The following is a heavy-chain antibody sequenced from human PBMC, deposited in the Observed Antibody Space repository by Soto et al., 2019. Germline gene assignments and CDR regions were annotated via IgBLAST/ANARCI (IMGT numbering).Heavy chain of an antibody. Sequence: ASVKVSCKTSGFNFKQYGISWVRQAPGQGLEWMGWISAYNGDKNYAQSLQGRVTMTTDTSTNIAYMELRSLTSDDTAVYYCARHPYDFWSGYHDNGSAPWGKGTLVTVSS. CDR3: ARHPYDFWSGYHDNGSAP. CDR1: GFNFKQYG. J-gene: IGHJ5*02. V-gene: IGHV1-18*01. D-gene: IGHD3-3*01. CDR2: ISAYNGDK.